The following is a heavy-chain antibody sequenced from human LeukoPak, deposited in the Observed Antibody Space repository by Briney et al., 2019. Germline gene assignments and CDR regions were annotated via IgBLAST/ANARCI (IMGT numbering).Heavy chain of an antibody. V-gene: IGHV4-38-2*02. CDR1: GYSISTGYY. CDR3: ARVTGSGFGVVIHNYYFDY. J-gene: IGHJ4*02. CDR2: IYHSGST. Sequence: SETLSLTCTVSGYSISTGYYWGWIRQPPGKGLEWIGSIYHSGSTYYSPSLKSRVTISVDTSKNQFSLKLSSVTAADTAVYYCARVTGSGFGVVIHNYYFDYWGQGTLVTVSS. D-gene: IGHD3-3*01.